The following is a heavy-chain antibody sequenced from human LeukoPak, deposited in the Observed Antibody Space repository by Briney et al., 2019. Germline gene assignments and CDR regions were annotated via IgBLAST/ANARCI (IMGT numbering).Heavy chain of an antibody. CDR2: IYYSGST. CDR3: ASRAMYSGSYFDY. J-gene: IGHJ4*02. Sequence: SETLSLTCTVSGGSISSYYWSWIRQPPGKGLEWIGYIYYSGSTNYNPSLKGRVTISVDTSKNQFSLKLSSVTAADTAVYYCASRAMYSGSYFDYWGQGTLVTVSS. V-gene: IGHV4-59*01. CDR1: GGSISSYY. D-gene: IGHD1-26*01.